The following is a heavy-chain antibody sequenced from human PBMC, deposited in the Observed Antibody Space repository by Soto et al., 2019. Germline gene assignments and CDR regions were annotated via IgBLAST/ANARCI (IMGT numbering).Heavy chain of an antibody. CDR2: ISGSGGST. Sequence: GGSLRLSCAASGFTFSSYAMSWVRQAPGKGLEWVSAISGSGGSTYYADSVKGRFTISRDNSKNTLYLQMNSLRAEDTAVYYCAKVGSYYYDSSDYYAYWGQGTLVTVSS. CDR1: GFTFSSYA. D-gene: IGHD3-22*01. V-gene: IGHV3-23*01. CDR3: AKVGSYYYDSSDYYAY. J-gene: IGHJ4*02.